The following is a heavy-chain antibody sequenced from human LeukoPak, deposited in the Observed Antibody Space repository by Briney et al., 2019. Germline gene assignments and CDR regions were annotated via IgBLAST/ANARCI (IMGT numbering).Heavy chain of an antibody. CDR1: GYTFTSYY. CDR3: ARAYGDYGIFDY. Sequence: WASVKVSCKASGYTFTSYYMHWVRQAPGQGLEWMGIINPSGGSTSYAQKFQGRVAMTRDTSTSTVYMELSSLRSEDTAVYYCARAYGDYGIFDYWGQGTLVTVSS. J-gene: IGHJ4*02. D-gene: IGHD4-17*01. V-gene: IGHV1-46*01. CDR2: INPSGGST.